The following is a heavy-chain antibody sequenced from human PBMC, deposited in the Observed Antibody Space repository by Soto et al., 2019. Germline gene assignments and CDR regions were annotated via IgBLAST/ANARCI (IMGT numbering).Heavy chain of an antibody. V-gene: IGHV3-21*01. CDR3: ARDPDAEYSGNYHTPRSLDS. J-gene: IGHJ4*02. Sequence: PGGSLRLSCIGSGFTFSSYAMNWVRQAPGKGLEWVSSISSSSKYIYYTDSVKGRFTISRDNAKNSRYLQMNGLRAEDTALYYCARDPDAEYSGNYHTPRSLDSWGQGTQVTVSS. D-gene: IGHD1-26*01. CDR2: ISSSSKYI. CDR1: GFTFSSYA.